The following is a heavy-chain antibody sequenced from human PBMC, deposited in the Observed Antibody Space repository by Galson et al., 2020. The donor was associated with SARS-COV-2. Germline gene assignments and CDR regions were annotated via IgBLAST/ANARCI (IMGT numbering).Heavy chain of an antibody. CDR2: IYYSGST. J-gene: IGHJ4*02. V-gene: IGHV4-31*03. CDR3: ARGGVVTPETY. Sequence: SETLSLTCTVSGGSISSGGYYWSWIRQHPGKGLEWIGYIYYSGSTYYNPSLKSRVTISVDTSKNQFSLKLSSVTAADTAVYYCARGGVVTPETYWGQGTLVTVSS. CDR1: GGSISSGGYY. D-gene: IGHD2-21*02.